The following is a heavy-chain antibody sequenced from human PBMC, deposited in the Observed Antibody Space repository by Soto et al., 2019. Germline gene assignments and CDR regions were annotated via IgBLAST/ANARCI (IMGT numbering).Heavy chain of an antibody. D-gene: IGHD4-17*01. CDR2: ISAYNGNT. J-gene: IGHJ6*02. CDR1: GYTFTSYG. CDR3: ARPAHPTTVTTFWRGMDV. Sequence: ASVKVSCKASGYTFTSYGISWVRQAPGQGLEWMGWISAYNGNTNYAQKLQGRVTMTTDTSTSTAYMELRSLRSDDTAVYYCARPAHPTTVTTFWRGMDVWGQGTTVTVSS. V-gene: IGHV1-18*01.